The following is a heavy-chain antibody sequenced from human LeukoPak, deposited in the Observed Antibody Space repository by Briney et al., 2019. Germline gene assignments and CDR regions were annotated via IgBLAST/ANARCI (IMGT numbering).Heavy chain of an antibody. J-gene: IGHJ4*02. CDR2: INAGNGNT. CDR3: ARDLMTTVSPEDY. Sequence: ASVKVSCKASGYTFTSYAMHWVRQAPGQRLEWMGWINAGNGNTKYSQKFQGRVTITRDTSASTAYMELSSLRSEDTAVYYCARDLMTTVSPEDYWGQGTLVTVSS. V-gene: IGHV1-3*01. D-gene: IGHD4-17*01. CDR1: GYTFTSYA.